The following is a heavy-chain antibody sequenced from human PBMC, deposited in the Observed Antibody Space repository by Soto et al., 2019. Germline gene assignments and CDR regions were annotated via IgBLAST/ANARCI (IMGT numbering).Heavy chain of an antibody. J-gene: IGHJ5*02. CDR3: ARAPSDCSSNSCYNWFDP. CDR1: GYTFTGYY. Sequence: ASVKVSCKASGYTFTGYYMHWVRQAPGQGLEWMGWINPNSGGTNYAQKFQGWVTMTRDTSISTAYMELSRLRSDDTAVYYCARAPSDCSSNSCYNWFDPWGQGTLVTVSS. D-gene: IGHD2-2*01. V-gene: IGHV1-2*04. CDR2: INPNSGGT.